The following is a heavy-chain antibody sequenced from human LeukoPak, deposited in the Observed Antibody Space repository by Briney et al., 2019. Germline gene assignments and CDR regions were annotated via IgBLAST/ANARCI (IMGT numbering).Heavy chain of an antibody. V-gene: IGHV4-39*01. CDR1: GGSISSPTYY. J-gene: IGHJ4*02. CDR2: IHYSGST. CDR3: ARLGGYYDPPGY. D-gene: IGHD3-22*01. Sequence: SETLSLTCTVSGGSISSPTYYWAWIRQPPGKGLEWIGTIHYSGSTFYNPSLKIRVTISVDTSKNQFSLKLSSVTAADTAVYYCARLGGYYDPPGYWGQGTLVTVSS.